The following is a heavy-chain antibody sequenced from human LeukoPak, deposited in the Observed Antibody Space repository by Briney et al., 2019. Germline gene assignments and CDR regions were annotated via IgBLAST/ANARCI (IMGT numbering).Heavy chain of an antibody. J-gene: IGHJ6*02. CDR2: INHSGST. Sequence: SETLSLTCAVYGGSFSGYYWSWIRQPPGKGLEWIGEINHSGSTNYNPSLKSRVTISVDTSKNQFSLKLSSVTAAGTAVYYCARDSPYSSSSYNYYYGMDVWGQGTTVTVSS. CDR1: GGSFSGYY. V-gene: IGHV4-34*01. CDR3: ARDSPYSSSSYNYYYGMDV. D-gene: IGHD6-6*01.